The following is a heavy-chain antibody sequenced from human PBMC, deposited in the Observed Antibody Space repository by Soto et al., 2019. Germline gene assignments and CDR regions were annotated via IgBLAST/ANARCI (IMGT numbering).Heavy chain of an antibody. CDR2: ISSSGSTI. Sequence: PGGSLRLSCAASGFTFSDYYMSWIRQAPGKGLEWVSYISSSGSTIYYADSVKGRFTISRDNAKNSQYLQMNSLRAEDTAVYYCARAYCSGGSCNIEPNFDYWGQGTLVTVSS. D-gene: IGHD2-15*01. V-gene: IGHV3-11*04. CDR1: GFTFSDYY. CDR3: ARAYCSGGSCNIEPNFDY. J-gene: IGHJ4*02.